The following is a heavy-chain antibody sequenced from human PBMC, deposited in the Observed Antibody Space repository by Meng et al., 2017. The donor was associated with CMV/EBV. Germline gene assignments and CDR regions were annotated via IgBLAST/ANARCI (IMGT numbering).Heavy chain of an antibody. Sequence: VQLPESGPGLVKPPRTLSLTCTVSGGSIRSYYWSWIRQPAGKGLEWIGRIYTSGSTNYNPSLKSRVTMSVDTSKNQFSLKLSSVTAADTAVYYCAKSSEQNWNYGGWYFDLWGRGTLVTVSS. CDR3: AKSSEQNWNYGGWYFDL. J-gene: IGHJ2*01. V-gene: IGHV4-4*07. CDR2: IYTSGST. D-gene: IGHD1-7*01. CDR1: GGSIRSYY.